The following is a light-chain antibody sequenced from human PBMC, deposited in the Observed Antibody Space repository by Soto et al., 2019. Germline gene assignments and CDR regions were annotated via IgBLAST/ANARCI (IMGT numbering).Light chain of an antibody. Sequence: DIQMTQSPSTLSASVGDRVTITCRASQYISRWLAWYQQKPGKAPQPLIYDASTLESGVPSRFSGSGSGTEFTLTITSLQPEDLATYYCQQYNSYDPYTFGQGTKLEI. CDR3: QQYNSYDPYT. CDR1: QYISRW. CDR2: DAS. V-gene: IGKV1-5*01. J-gene: IGKJ2*01.